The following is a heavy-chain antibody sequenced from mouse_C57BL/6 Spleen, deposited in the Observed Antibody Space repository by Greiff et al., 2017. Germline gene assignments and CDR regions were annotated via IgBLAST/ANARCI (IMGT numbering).Heavy chain of an antibody. CDR3: AGGDYYAMDY. CDR2: INPSSGYT. CDR1: GYTFTSYW. J-gene: IGHJ4*01. V-gene: IGHV1-7*01. Sequence: VQLQQSGAELAKPGASVKLSCKASGYTFTSYWMHWVKQRPGQGLEWIGYINPSSGYTKYNQKFKDKATLTADTSSSTAYMQLSSLTYEDSAVYYYAGGDYYAMDYWGQGTSVTVSS.